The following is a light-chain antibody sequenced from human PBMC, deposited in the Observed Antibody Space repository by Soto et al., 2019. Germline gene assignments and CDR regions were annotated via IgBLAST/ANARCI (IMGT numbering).Light chain of an antibody. V-gene: IGLV2-8*01. CDR3: SSYAASNNFGV. CDR2: EVS. CDR1: SSDVGGYNY. Sequence: QSALTQPASASGSPGQSVTISCIGTSSDVGGYNYVSWYQQHPGKAPKLMIYEVSKRPSGVPDRFSGSKSGNTASLTVSGLQAEDEADYYCSSYAASNNFGVFGGGTKLTVL. J-gene: IGLJ2*01.